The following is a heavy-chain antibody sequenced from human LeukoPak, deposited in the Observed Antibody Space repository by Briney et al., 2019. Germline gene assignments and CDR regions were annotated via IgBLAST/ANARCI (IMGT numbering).Heavy chain of an antibody. J-gene: IGHJ5*02. CDR3: ARDRAYSSSHNWFDP. CDR2: IYSSGTI. CDR1: SGSISSYY. V-gene: IGHV4-59*12. D-gene: IGHD6-13*01. Sequence: PSETLSLTCTVSSGSISSYYWSWIRQPPGKGLEWLGYIYSSGTINFNPSLKSRLTMSVDTSKNQFSLKLSSVTAADTAVYYCARDRAYSSSHNWFDPWGQGTLVTVSS.